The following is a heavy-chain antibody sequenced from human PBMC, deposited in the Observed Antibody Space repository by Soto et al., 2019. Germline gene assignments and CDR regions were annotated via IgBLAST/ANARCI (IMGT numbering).Heavy chain of an antibody. CDR1: GGSIDRSNYY. D-gene: IGHD4-17*01. J-gene: IGHJ4*02. Sequence: QVQLQESGPGLVKPSQTLSLTCTVSGGSIDRSNYYWSWIRQHPGKGLEWIGYIYYTGNTYYNPSLKIRVSISVDTSKNQFSLRLNSVTAADTAVYYCARAENDYGGYLDSWGQENLVTVSS. CDR2: IYYTGNT. V-gene: IGHV4-31*03. CDR3: ARAENDYGGYLDS.